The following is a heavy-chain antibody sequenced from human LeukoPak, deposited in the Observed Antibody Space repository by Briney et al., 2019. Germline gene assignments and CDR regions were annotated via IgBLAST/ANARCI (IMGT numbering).Heavy chain of an antibody. J-gene: IGHJ3*02. CDR1: GGSISSSNW. D-gene: IGHD3-9*01. CDR3: ARSGVFSGYDAFDI. V-gene: IGHV4-4*02. Sequence: SETLSLTCAVSGGSISSSNWWSWVRQPPGKGLEWIGEIYHSGSTNYNPSLKSRVTISVDKSKNQFSLKVTSVTAADTAVYYCARSGVFSGYDAFDIWGQGTMVTVSS. CDR2: IYHSGST.